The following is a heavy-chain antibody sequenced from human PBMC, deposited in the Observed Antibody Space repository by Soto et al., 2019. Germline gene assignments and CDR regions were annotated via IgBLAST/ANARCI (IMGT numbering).Heavy chain of an antibody. D-gene: IGHD2-2*01. CDR2: IYYSGTT. J-gene: IGHJ4*02. CDR3: ARLIHCKTTSCYFDY. V-gene: IGHV4-59*08. CDR1: GGSISSYY. Sequence: PSETLSLTCTVSGGSISSYYWSWIRQPPGKGLEWIGYIYYSGTTYYNPSLKSRVTISEDTSKNQFSLRLSSVTAADTAVFYCARLIHCKTTSCYFDYWGPGTLVTVSS.